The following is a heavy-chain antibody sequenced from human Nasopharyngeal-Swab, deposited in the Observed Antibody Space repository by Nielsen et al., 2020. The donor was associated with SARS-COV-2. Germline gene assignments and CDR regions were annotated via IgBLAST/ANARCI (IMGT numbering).Heavy chain of an antibody. V-gene: IGHV3-49*04. CDR2: IRSKAHGGTT. J-gene: IGHJ6*02. CDR3: TRDHWRSYFYYYGMDV. Sequence: GGSLRLSCAASRFTFSSYWMSWVRQAPGKGLEWVGFIRSKAHGGTTEYAASLKGRFTISRDDSRSIAYLQLNSLKIEDTAVYYCTRDHWRSYFYYYGMDVWGQGTTVTVSS. CDR1: RFTFSSYW.